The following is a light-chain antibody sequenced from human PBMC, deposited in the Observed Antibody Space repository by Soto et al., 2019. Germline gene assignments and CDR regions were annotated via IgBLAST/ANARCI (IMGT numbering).Light chain of an antibody. CDR3: SSYTSSSTFHVV. CDR1: SSDVGGYNY. V-gene: IGLV2-14*01. CDR2: DVS. J-gene: IGLJ2*01. Sequence: QSVLTQPASVSGSPGQSMTISCTGTSSDVGGYNYVSWYQQHPGKAPKLMIYDVSNRPSGVSNRFSGSKSGNTASLTISELQAEDEADYYCSSYTSSSTFHVVFGGGTRLTGL.